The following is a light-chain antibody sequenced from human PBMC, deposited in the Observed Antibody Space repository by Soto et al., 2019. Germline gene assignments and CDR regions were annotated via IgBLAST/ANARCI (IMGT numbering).Light chain of an antibody. V-gene: IGKV3-15*01. CDR2: GAS. J-gene: IGKJ2*01. CDR1: RSVASN. Sequence: EVVMTQSPATLSVSPGERATLSCRASRSVASNLAWYQHKPGQGPRLLLYGASTRASGIPARFSGSGSGTEFTLTISSLQPEDFAVYYCQQYQQWTFYTFGQGTKLEIK. CDR3: QQYQQWTFYT.